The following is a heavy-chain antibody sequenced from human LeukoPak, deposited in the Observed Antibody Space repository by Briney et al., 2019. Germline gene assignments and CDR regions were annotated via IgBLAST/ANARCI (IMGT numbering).Heavy chain of an antibody. CDR2: IYYSGST. CDR3: ARHQPTTYYYDSSGYPYFDY. V-gene: IGHV4-59*08. Sequence: SETLSLTCTVSGGSISSYYWSWIRQPPGKGLEWIGYIYYSGSTNYNPSFKSRVTISVDTSKNQFSLRLSSVTAADTAVYYCARHQPTTYYYDSSGYPYFDYWGQGTLVTVSS. D-gene: IGHD3-22*01. J-gene: IGHJ4*02. CDR1: GGSISSYY.